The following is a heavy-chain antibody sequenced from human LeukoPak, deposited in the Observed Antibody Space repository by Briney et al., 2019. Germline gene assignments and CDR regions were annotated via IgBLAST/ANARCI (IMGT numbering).Heavy chain of an antibody. D-gene: IGHD2-8*01. CDR1: GFPFSDFS. CDR2: TNSGGTST. Sequence: GGSLRLSCATSGFPFSDFSMSWVREAPGKGLEWISTTNSGGTSTYYAESVKGRFTISRDNSKNTLYLQMSSLRVEDTAVYYCAKQSYARSLGEGGPGTLVSVSS. J-gene: IGHJ4*02. V-gene: IGHV3-23*01. CDR3: AKQSYARSLGE.